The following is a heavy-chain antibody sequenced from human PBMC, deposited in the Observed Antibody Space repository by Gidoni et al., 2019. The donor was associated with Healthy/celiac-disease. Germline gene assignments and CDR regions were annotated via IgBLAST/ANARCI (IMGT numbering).Heavy chain of an antibody. CDR1: GGSISSGGYY. D-gene: IGHD3-16*01. CDR2: IFYIGST. V-gene: IGHV4-31*03. Sequence: QVQLQESGPGLVKPSQTLSLTCPFSGGSISSGGYYWSWIRQHPGKGLEWIGYIFYIGSTYYNPSLKSRVTISVDTSKNQFSLKLSSVTAADTAVYYCARELRGPYMGMDWGQGTLVTVSS. J-gene: IGHJ4*02. CDR3: ARELRGPYMGMD.